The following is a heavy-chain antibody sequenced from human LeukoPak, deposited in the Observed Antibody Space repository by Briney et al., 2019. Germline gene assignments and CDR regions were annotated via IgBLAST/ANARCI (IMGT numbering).Heavy chain of an antibody. J-gene: IGHJ4*02. CDR2: IYYSGST. CDR3: ARGRTYYDFWSGYYSSPFDY. D-gene: IGHD3-3*01. V-gene: IGHV4-39*07. Sequence: SETLSLTCTVSGGSISSSSYYWGWIRQPPGKGLEWIGSIYYSGSTYYNPSLKSRVTISVDTSKNQFSLKLSSVTAAGTAVYYCARGRTYYDFWSGYYSSPFDYWGQGTLATVSS. CDR1: GGSISSSSYY.